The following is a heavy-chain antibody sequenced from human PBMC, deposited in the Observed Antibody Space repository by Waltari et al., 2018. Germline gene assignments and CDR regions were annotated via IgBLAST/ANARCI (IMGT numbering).Heavy chain of an antibody. CDR2: IYYSGRT. CDR3: AREIVVVVAATYNWFDP. CDR1: GGSISSSSYY. V-gene: IGHV4-39*07. D-gene: IGHD2-15*01. Sequence: QLQLQESGPGLVKPSETLSLTCTVSGGSISSSSYYWGWIRQPPGKGLEWIGSIYYSGRTYYNPSLKSRVTRSVDTSKNQFSLKLSSVTAADTAVYYCAREIVVVVAATYNWFDPWGQGTLVTVSS. J-gene: IGHJ5*02.